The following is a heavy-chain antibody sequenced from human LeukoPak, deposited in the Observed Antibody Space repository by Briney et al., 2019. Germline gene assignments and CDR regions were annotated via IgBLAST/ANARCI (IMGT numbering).Heavy chain of an antibody. V-gene: IGHV1-8*01. CDR1: GYTFTSND. CDR2: MNPNSDNT. CDR3: VRGLVTRSLEWLMENFYYGMDV. J-gene: IGHJ6*02. D-gene: IGHD3-3*01. Sequence: ASVKVSCKASGYTFTSNDIHWVRQAPGQGLEWMGRMNPNSDNTGYAQKFQGRVTMIKNTSISTAYMELTSLRSADTAVYYCVRGLVTRSLEWLMENFYYGMDVWGQGTTVTVSS.